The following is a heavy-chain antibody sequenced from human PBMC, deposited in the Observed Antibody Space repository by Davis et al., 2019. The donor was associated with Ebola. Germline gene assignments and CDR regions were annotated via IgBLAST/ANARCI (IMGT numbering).Heavy chain of an antibody. J-gene: IGHJ4*02. D-gene: IGHD5-18*01. CDR1: GFSLRTSGMC. CDR3: ARSNRARGYSYPFDY. CDR2: IDWDDDK. V-gene: IGHV2-70*11. Sequence: SGPTPVKPTQTLTLTCTFSGFSLRTSGMCVSWIRQPPGKALEWLARIDWDDDKYYSTPLQARVTISKATSKNQVVLTMTNMDPMDTATYYCARSNRARGYSYPFDYWGQGTLVTVSS.